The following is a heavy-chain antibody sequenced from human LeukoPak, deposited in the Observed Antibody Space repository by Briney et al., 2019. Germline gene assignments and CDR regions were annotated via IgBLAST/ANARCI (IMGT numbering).Heavy chain of an antibody. Sequence: ASVKVSCKASGYTFTGYYMHWVRQAPGQGLEWMGWINPNSGGTNYAQKFQGRVTMTRDTSISTAYMELSRLRSDDTAVYYCAREESRFGDKSSPPARWFDPWGQGTLVTVSS. D-gene: IGHD3-10*01. CDR3: AREESRFGDKSSPPARWFDP. CDR2: INPNSGGT. J-gene: IGHJ5*02. CDR1: GYTFTGYY. V-gene: IGHV1-2*02.